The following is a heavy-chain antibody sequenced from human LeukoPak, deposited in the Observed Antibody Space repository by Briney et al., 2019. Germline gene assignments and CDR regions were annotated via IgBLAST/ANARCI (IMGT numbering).Heavy chain of an antibody. CDR2: MNPNSGNT. J-gene: IGHJ6*02. CDR1: GYTFTSYD. D-gene: IGHD5-18*01. V-gene: IGHV1-8*01. Sequence: ASVKVSCKASGYTFTSYDINWVRQATGQGLEWMGWMNPNSGNTGYAQKFQGRVTMTRNTSISTAYMELSSLRSEDTPVYYCARENSYGYDYYYYYGMDVWGQGTTVTVSS. CDR3: ARENSYGYDYYYYYGMDV.